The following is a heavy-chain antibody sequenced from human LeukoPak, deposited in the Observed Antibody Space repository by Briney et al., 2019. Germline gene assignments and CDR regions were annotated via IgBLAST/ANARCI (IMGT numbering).Heavy chain of an antibody. CDR1: GYSFTSYW. CDR3: ARTMVRGVITSSFDF. V-gene: IGHV5-51*01. D-gene: IGHD3-10*01. J-gene: IGHJ4*02. Sequence: GESLKISCKGSGYSFTSYWIGWLRQMPGQSLEWMGIIYPSDSDTRYSPSFQGQVTISADKSVNTAYLQWSSLEASDTAMYYCARTMVRGVITSSFDFWGQGTLVTVSS. CDR2: IYPSDSDT.